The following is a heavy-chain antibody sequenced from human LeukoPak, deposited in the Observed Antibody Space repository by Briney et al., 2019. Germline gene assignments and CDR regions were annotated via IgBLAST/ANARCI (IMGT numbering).Heavy chain of an antibody. V-gene: IGHV3-9*01. CDR1: GFTFDDYA. D-gene: IGHD4-17*01. Sequence: PGRSLRLSCAASGFTFDDYAMRWGRQAPGKGLGWVSGISWNSGNIGYADSVKGRFTISRDNAKNSLYLQMNSLRAEDTALYYCAKAGYGDYGAFDIWGQGTMVTVSS. CDR3: AKAGYGDYGAFDI. J-gene: IGHJ3*02. CDR2: ISWNSGNI.